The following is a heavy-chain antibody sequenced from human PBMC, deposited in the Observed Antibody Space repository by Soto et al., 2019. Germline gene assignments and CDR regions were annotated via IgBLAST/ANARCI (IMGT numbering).Heavy chain of an antibody. V-gene: IGHV3-7*01. CDR2: IKQDGSER. D-gene: IGHD1-1*01. Sequence: GGSLRLTCAASGFTFSTYWMSWVRQAPGKGLEWVANIKQDGSERYYVDSVKGRFTISRDNAKNSLYLQMNSLRAEDTAVYYCATDSGTSDYWGQGTLVTV. CDR1: GFTFSTYW. J-gene: IGHJ4*02. CDR3: ATDSGTSDY.